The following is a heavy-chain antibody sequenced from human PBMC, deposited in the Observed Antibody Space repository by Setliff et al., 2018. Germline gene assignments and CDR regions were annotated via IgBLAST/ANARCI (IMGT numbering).Heavy chain of an antibody. V-gene: IGHV1-69*05. D-gene: IGHD3-10*01. CDR1: GGTFSSYA. J-gene: IGHJ4*02. Sequence: SVQVSCKASGGTFSSYAISWVRQAPGQGLEWMGGIIPIFGTANYAQKFQGRVTITTDESTSTAYMELSSLRSENTAVYYCARGVLLKVRGVTFDYWGQGTLVTVSS. CDR2: IIPIFGTA. CDR3: ARGVLLKVRGVTFDY.